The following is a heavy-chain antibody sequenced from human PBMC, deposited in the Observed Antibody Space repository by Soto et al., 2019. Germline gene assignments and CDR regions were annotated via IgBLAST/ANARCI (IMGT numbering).Heavy chain of an antibody. CDR1: GGSISSSSYY. Sequence: SETLSLTCTVSGGSISSSSYYWGWIRQPPGKGLEWIGSIYYSGSTYYNPSLKSRVTISVDTSKNQFSLKLSSVTAADTAVYYCAAPEGPIDCGGDCYSGTFDYWGQGTLVTVSS. CDR2: IYYSGST. D-gene: IGHD2-21*01. CDR3: AAPEGPIDCGGDCYSGTFDY. J-gene: IGHJ4*02. V-gene: IGHV4-39*01.